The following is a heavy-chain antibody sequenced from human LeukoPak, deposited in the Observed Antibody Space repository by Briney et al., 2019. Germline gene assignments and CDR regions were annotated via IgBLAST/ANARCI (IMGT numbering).Heavy chain of an antibody. J-gene: IGHJ6*02. V-gene: IGHV3-7*01. CDR2: IKKDGSEN. CDR1: GFTFSSYW. Sequence: GGSLRLSCAVSGFTFSSYWMSWVRQAPGKGLEWVANIKKDGSENYYVDSVKGRFTITRDNAKTSLYLQMNSLRAEDTAVYYCARVGYNWNDGGYYYYYGMDVWGQGTTVTVSS. D-gene: IGHD1-1*01. CDR3: ARVGYNWNDGGYYYYYGMDV.